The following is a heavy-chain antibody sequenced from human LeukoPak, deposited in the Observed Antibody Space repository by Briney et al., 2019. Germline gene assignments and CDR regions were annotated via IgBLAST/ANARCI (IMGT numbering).Heavy chain of an antibody. CDR3: GGFGYEAGIDL. V-gene: IGHV3-7*01. CDR2: IKPDGTET. D-gene: IGHD2-2*03. J-gene: IGHJ4*01. CDR1: GFMFSGYW. Sequence: PGESLRLSCAASGFMFSGYWMTWVRQAPGKGLEWVANIKPDGTETFYMDSVKGRFTISRDNAQNLLYLQMNSLRGEDAVVYSCGGFGYEAGIDLWGQGTLVTVSS.